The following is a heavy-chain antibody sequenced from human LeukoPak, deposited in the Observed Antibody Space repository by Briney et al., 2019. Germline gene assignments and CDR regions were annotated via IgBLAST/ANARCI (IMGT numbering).Heavy chain of an antibody. V-gene: IGHV3-53*01. CDR2: IYSGGST. Sequence: GGSLRLSCAASGFTVSSNYMSWVRQAPGKGLEWVSVIYSGGSTYYADSVKGRFTISRDNSKNTLYLQMNSLRAEDTAVYYCARVRDCWEEGYYFDYWGQGTLVTVSS. CDR3: ARVRDCWEEGYYFDY. D-gene: IGHD2-21*02. CDR1: GFTVSSNY. J-gene: IGHJ4*02.